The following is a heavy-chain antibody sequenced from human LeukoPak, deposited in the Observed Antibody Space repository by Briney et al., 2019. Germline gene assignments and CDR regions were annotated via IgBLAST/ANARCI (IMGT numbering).Heavy chain of an antibody. CDR3: ARDRVATRERWGSTIDY. J-gene: IGHJ4*02. CDR1: GFTFSSYA. D-gene: IGHD5-12*01. V-gene: IGHV3-23*01. Sequence: SGGSLRLSCAASGFTFSSYAMSWVRQAPGKGLEWVSAISGSGGSTYYADSVKGRFTISRDNSKNTLYLQMNSLRAEDTAVYYCARDRVATRERWGSTIDYWGQGTLVTVSS. CDR2: ISGSGGST.